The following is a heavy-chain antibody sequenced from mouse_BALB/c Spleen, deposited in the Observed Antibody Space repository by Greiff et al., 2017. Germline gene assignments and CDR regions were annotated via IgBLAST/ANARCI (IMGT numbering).Heavy chain of an antibody. J-gene: IGHJ4*01. D-gene: IGHD1-1*01. CDR2: ISYSGST. CDR1: GDSITSGY. CDR3: ARWGAYGEMDY. V-gene: IGHV3-8*02. Sequence: EVQLVESGPGLVKPSQSLSLTCSVTGDSITSGYWNWVRKFPGNKLEYMGYISYSGSTYYNPSLKSRISITRDTSKNQYYLQLNSVTTEDTATYYCARWGAYGEMDYWGQGTSVTVSS.